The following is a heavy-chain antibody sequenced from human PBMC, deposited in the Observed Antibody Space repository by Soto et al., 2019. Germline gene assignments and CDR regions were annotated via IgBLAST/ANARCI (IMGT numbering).Heavy chain of an antibody. CDR1: GFTFSRYG. CDR2: IWYDGSNK. CDR3: ARDYPIAASLGGGRDV. Sequence: RLSCAASGFTFSRYGMHWVRQAPGKGLEWVAVIWYDGSNKYYADSVKGRFTISRDNSKNTLYLQMNSLRAEDTAVYYCARDYPIAASLGGGRDVRRKWTTVSVCS. J-gene: IGHJ6*04. D-gene: IGHD6-6*01. V-gene: IGHV3-33*01.